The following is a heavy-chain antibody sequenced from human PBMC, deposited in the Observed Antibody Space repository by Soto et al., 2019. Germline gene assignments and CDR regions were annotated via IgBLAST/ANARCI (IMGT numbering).Heavy chain of an antibody. J-gene: IGHJ6*03. CDR3: ARGPNYGDYVYYYYMDV. CDR2: IYYSGST. CDR1: GGSISSYY. Sequence: SETLSLTCTVSGGSISSYYWSWIRQPPGKGLEWIGYIYYSGSTNYNPSLKSRVTISVDTSKNQFSLKLSSVTAADTAVYYCARGPNYGDYVYYYYMDVWGKGTTVTVSS. D-gene: IGHD4-17*01. V-gene: IGHV4-59*08.